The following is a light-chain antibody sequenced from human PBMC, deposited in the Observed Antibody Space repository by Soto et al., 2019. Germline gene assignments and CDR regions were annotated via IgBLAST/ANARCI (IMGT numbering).Light chain of an antibody. CDR2: EVV. J-gene: IGLJ1*01. Sequence: LTQPPCASGSPGQSVTISCTGTKNDIGVYDFVSWYQHHPGKAPRLIIYEVVQRPSGVPDRFSGSKSGNTASLTVSGLQAADEADYFCKSYAGSNTYVFGSGTKSPS. CDR3: KSYAGSNTYV. CDR1: KNDIGVYDF. V-gene: IGLV2-8*01.